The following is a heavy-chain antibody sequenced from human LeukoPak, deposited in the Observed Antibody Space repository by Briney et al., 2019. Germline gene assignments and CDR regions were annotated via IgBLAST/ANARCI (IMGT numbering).Heavy chain of an antibody. D-gene: IGHD4-17*01. J-gene: IGHJ6*02. CDR3: ARLGDYGDYGVSYHYYGMDV. V-gene: IGHV5-51*01. CDR2: IYPGDSDT. CDR1: GYSFTSYW. Sequence: GESLKISCKGSGYSFTSYWIGWVRQMPGKGLEWMGIIYPGDSDTRYSPSFQGQVTISADKSISTAYLQWGSLKASDTAMYYCARLGDYGDYGVSYHYYGMDVWGQGTTVTVSS.